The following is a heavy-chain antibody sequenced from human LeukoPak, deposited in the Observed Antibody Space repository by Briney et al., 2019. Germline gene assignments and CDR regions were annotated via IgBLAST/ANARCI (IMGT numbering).Heavy chain of an antibody. CDR1: GFTFSSYA. J-gene: IGHJ4*02. Sequence: GGSLRLSCLASGFTFSSYAMDWVRQAPGQGLQWVSAVGTSADTYYADSVRGRFTISRDNSKNTLYLQMDSLRAEDTAIYYCTRKTPGRTPFDYWGQGILVTVSS. D-gene: IGHD2-15*01. CDR3: TRKTPGRTPFDY. CDR2: VGTSADT. V-gene: IGHV3-23*01.